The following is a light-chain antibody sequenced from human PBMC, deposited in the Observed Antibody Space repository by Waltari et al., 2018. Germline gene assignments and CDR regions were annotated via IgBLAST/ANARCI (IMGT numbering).Light chain of an antibody. CDR3: QTWATGIRV. Sequence: QLVLTQSTSASASLGASVKLTCTLSSGYSSHAIAWHQQQPEKGPRYLMRLNSDGSHTKGDGIPDRFSGSSSGAERYLTISSLQSEDEADYYCQTWATGIRVFGGGTKLTVL. CDR2: LNSDGSH. CDR1: SGYSSHA. J-gene: IGLJ2*01. V-gene: IGLV4-69*01.